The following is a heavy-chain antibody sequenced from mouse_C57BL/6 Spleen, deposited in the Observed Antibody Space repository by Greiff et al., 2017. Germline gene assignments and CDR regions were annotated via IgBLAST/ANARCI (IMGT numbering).Heavy chain of an antibody. CDR2: ISSGSSTI. Sequence: EVNLVESGGGLVKPGGSLKLSCAASGFTFSDYGMHWVRQAPERGLEWVAYISSGSSTIYYADTVKGRFTISRDNAKNTLFLQMTSLRSEDTDMYYCAKSCYYGTMDFWGQGTSVTVSS. D-gene: IGHD1-1*01. CDR3: AKSCYYGTMDF. V-gene: IGHV5-17*01. CDR1: GFTFSDYG. J-gene: IGHJ4*01.